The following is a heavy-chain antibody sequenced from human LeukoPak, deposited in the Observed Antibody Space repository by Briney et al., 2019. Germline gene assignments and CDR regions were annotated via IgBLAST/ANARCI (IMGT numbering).Heavy chain of an antibody. CDR3: ARTYYYALGSYYALD. CDR2: IHFSGVT. Sequence: SETLSLTCTVSGDSIDSRISYWAWIRQPPGKGLEWIGSIHFSGVTYYNLLLESRVTISVDTSKNQFSLNLSSVTAADTAVYYCARTYYYALGSYYALDWGQGTLVTVSS. V-gene: IGHV4-39*07. CDR1: GDSIDSRISY. J-gene: IGHJ4*02. D-gene: IGHD3-10*01.